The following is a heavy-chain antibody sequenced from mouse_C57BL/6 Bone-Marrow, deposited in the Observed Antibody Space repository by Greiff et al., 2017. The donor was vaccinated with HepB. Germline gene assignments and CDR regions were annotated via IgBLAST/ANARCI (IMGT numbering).Heavy chain of an antibody. J-gene: IGHJ4*01. CDR1: GYTFTSYW. CDR2: IDPSDSYT. V-gene: IGHV1-69*01. CDR3: AREDYYAMDY. Sequence: VQLQQPGAELVMPGASVKLSCKASGYTFTSYWMHWVKQRPGQGLEWIGEIDPSDSYTNYNQKFKVKSTLTVDNSSSTAYMQLSSLTSEDSAVYYCAREDYYAMDYWGQGTSVTVSS.